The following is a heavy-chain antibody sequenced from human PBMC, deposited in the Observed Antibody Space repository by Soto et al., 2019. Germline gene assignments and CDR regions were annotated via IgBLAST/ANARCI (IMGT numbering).Heavy chain of an antibody. V-gene: IGHV4-39*01. CDR3: ARRGSDTDAFDI. CDR2: IYYSGST. Sequence: QLQLQESGTGLVKPSETLSLTCTVSGGSISSSSYYWGWIRQPPGKGLEWIGSIYYSGSTYYNPSLKSRVTISVDTSKNQFSLKLSSVTAADTAVYYCARRGSDTDAFDIWGQGTMVTVSS. CDR1: GGSISSSSYY. J-gene: IGHJ3*02. D-gene: IGHD6-19*01.